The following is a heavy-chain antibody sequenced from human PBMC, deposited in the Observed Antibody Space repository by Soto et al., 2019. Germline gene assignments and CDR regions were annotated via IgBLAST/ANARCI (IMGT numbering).Heavy chain of an antibody. V-gene: IGHV1-18*01. Sequence: ASVKVSCKASGYTFTSYGISWVRQAPGQGLEWMGWISAYNGNTNYAQKLQGRVTMTTDTSTSTAYMELRSLRSDDTAVYYCARDRSAVVPAAWYYFDYWGQGTLVTV. CDR1: GYTFTSYG. J-gene: IGHJ4*02. CDR3: ARDRSAVVPAAWYYFDY. D-gene: IGHD2-2*01. CDR2: ISAYNGNT.